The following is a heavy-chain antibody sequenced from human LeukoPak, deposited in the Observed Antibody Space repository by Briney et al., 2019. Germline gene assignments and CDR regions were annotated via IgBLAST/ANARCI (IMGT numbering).Heavy chain of an antibody. V-gene: IGHV1-2*02. J-gene: IGHJ4*02. Sequence: GASVKVSCKASGYTFTGYYMHWVRQAPGQGLEWMGWINPNSGGTNYAQKFQGRVTMTRDTSISTAYMELSRLRSDDTAVYYCARITSCSSTSCYTGMGYFDYWGQGTLVTVSS. CDR1: GYTFTGYY. CDR3: ARITSCSSTSCYTGMGYFDY. D-gene: IGHD2-2*02. CDR2: INPNSGGT.